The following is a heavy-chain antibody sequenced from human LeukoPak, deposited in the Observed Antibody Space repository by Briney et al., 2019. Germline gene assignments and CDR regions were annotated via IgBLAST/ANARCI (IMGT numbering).Heavy chain of an antibody. D-gene: IGHD5-24*01. CDR1: GYTFTGYY. CDR3: ARDMSWEMTTIPGAFNI. CDR2: INPQSGGT. Sequence: GASVKVSCKASGYTFTGYYMHWVRQAPGQGLEWMGWINPQSGGTNSAQKFQGRVTMTRDTSISTAYMELSRLRSDDTAVYYCARDMSWEMTTIPGAFNIWGQGTMVTVSS. V-gene: IGHV1-2*02. J-gene: IGHJ3*02.